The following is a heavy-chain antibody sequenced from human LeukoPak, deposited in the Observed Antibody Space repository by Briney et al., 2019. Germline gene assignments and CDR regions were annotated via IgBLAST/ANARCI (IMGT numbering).Heavy chain of an antibody. J-gene: IGHJ4*02. CDR2: INPNNGGT. D-gene: IGHD2-21*02. Sequence: GASVKVSCKASGYIFTDYYMNWVRQAPGQGLEWMGRINPNNGGTYYSQKFQGRVTMTRDTSITTAYMELSRLRSDDTAVYYCARAPAYCGGDCYFYWGQGTLVTVSS. CDR1: GYIFTDYY. V-gene: IGHV1-2*06. CDR3: ARAPAYCGGDCYFY.